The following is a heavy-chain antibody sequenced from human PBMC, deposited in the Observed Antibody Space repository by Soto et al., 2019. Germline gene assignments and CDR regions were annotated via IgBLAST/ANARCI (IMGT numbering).Heavy chain of an antibody. CDR2: ISYDGSNK. CDR1: GFTFSSYA. Sequence: QVQLVASGGGVVQPGRSLRLSCAASGFTFSSYAMHWVRQAPGKGLEWVAVISYDGSNKYYADSVKGRFTISRDNSKNTLYLQMNSLRAEDTAVYYCARLAARLTEIWGQGTLVTVSS. CDR3: ARLAARLTEI. D-gene: IGHD6-6*01. V-gene: IGHV3-30-3*01. J-gene: IGHJ4*02.